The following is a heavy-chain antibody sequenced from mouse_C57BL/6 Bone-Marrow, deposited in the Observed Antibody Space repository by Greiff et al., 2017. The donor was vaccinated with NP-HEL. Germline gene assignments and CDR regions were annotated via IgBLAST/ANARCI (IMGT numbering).Heavy chain of an antibody. CDR3: ASLYDYDGYFDV. V-gene: IGHV5-12*01. D-gene: IGHD2-4*01. CDR2: ISNGGGST. CDR1: GFTFSDYY. Sequence: EVKVVESGGGLVQPGGSLKLSCAASGFTFSDYYMYWVRQTPEKRLEWVAYISNGGGSTYYPDTVQGRFTISRDNAKNTLYLQMSRLKSEDTAMYYCASLYDYDGYFDVWGTGTTVTVSS. J-gene: IGHJ1*03.